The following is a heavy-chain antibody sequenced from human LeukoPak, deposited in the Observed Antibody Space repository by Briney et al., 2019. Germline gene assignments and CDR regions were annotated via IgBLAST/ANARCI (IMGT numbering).Heavy chain of an antibody. Sequence: GGSLRLSCAASGFTFSSYWMSWVRQAPGKGLEWVANIKQDGSEKYYVDSVEGRFTISRDNAKNSLYLQMNSLRAEDTAVYYCTKEHSSGWPTIDYWGQGTLVTVSS. CDR3: TKEHSSGWPTIDY. J-gene: IGHJ4*02. CDR1: GFTFSSYW. V-gene: IGHV3-7*01. CDR2: IKQDGSEK. D-gene: IGHD6-19*01.